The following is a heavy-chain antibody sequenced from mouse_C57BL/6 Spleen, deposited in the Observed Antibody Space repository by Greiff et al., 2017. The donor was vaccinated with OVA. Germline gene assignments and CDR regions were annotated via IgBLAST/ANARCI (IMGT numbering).Heavy chain of an antibody. J-gene: IGHJ2*01. CDR1: GYSFTGYY. V-gene: IGHV1-42*01. Sequence: DVKLVESGPELVKPGASVKISCKASGYSFTGYYMNWVKQSPEKSLEWIGEINPSTGGTTYNQKFKAKATLTVDKSSSTAYMQLKSLTSEDSAVYYCAGGSTYFDYWGQGTTLTVSS. CDR3: AGGSTYFDY. D-gene: IGHD1-1*01. CDR2: INPSTGGT.